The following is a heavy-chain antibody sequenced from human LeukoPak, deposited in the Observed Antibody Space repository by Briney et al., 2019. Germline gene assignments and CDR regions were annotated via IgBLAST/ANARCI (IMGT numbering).Heavy chain of an antibody. J-gene: IGHJ4*02. V-gene: IGHV3-23*01. CDR3: AKAGTNSGSYQVYDY. CDR2: ISGSGGST. CDR1: GFTFSSYA. D-gene: IGHD1-26*01. Sequence: GGSLRLSCAASGFTFSSYAMSWVRQAPGKGLEWVSAISGSGGSTYYADSVKGRFTISRDNSKNTLYLQMNSLRAEDTAVYYCAKAGTNSGSYQVYDYWGQGTLVTVSS.